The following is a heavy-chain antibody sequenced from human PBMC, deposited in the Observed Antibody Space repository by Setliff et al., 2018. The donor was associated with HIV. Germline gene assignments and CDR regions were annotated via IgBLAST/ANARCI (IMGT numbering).Heavy chain of an antibody. CDR2: IYPSDSDT. CDR1: GYNFNNYW. CDR3: ATLVGTNGVVWFDP. J-gene: IGHJ5*01. D-gene: IGHD1-26*01. Sequence: LGESLKISCRGFGYNFNNYWTDWVRQMPGKGLEWMGTIYPSDSDTKCNPSFQGHVSISADRSIGTTYLQWSSLRASDTAMYYCATLVGTNGVVWFDPWGQGTLVTVSS. V-gene: IGHV5-51*01.